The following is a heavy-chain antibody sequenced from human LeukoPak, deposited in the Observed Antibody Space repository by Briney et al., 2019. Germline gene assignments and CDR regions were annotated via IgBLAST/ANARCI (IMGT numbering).Heavy chain of an antibody. CDR1: GGPLSSYY. Sequence: SETLSLPCTVSGGPLSSYYWSWLRQPTGQGLEWIGRIHSSGNTNYNASLQRRVTMSRDTPQRQLSVHLTCVSAADTAVFYCARGYCGGGCNSGSKYYFDYWGQGTLVTVSS. CDR2: IHSSGNT. V-gene: IGHV4-4*07. D-gene: IGHD2-21*02. J-gene: IGHJ4*02. CDR3: ARGYCGGGCNSGSKYYFDY.